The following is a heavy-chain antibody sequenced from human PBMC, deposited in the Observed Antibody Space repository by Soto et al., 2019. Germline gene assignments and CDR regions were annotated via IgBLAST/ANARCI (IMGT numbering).Heavy chain of an antibody. CDR2: IHSDGSST. V-gene: IGHV3-74*01. J-gene: IGHJ3*01. Sequence: EVQLLESGGGLVQPGESLRLSCAASGFTFSYYWMHWVRQAPGMGLVWVSRIHSDGSSTTYADSVKGRFTISSDNARNTLYLQMNSLRAEDTAVYYCARGDRGAFDLWGQGTVVTVSS. CDR1: GFTFSYYW. D-gene: IGHD1-26*01. CDR3: ARGDRGAFDL.